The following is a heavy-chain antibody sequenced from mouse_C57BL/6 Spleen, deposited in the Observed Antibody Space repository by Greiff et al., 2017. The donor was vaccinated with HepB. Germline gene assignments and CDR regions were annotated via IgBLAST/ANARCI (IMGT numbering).Heavy chain of an antibody. CDR3: ARRIDYYGSSYGYFDV. CDR2: ISDGGSYT. D-gene: IGHD1-1*01. V-gene: IGHV5-4*03. Sequence: EVKLQESGGGLVKPGGSLKLSCAASGFTFSSYAMSWVRQTPEKRLEWVATISDGGSYTYYPDNVKGRFTISRDNAKNNLYLQMSHLKSEDTAMYYCARRIDYYGSSYGYFDVWGTGTTVTVSS. CDR1: GFTFSSYA. J-gene: IGHJ1*03.